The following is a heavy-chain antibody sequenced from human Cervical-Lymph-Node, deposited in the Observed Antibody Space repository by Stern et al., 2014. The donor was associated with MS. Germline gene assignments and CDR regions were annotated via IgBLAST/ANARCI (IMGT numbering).Heavy chain of an antibody. J-gene: IGHJ3*02. Sequence: TLKESGPALVRPTQTLTLTCTFSGFSLSTNTMRVNWIRQPPGKALEWLARIGWHDDKFYTTFLRTRLNISKETPDNQDVPTMTNMDPEDTATYYCAQGIPVAGKHAFHIWGQGTVVTVSS. D-gene: IGHD6-19*01. V-gene: IGHV2-70*04. CDR3: AQGIPVAGKHAFHI. CDR1: GFSLSTNTMR. CDR2: IGWHDDK.